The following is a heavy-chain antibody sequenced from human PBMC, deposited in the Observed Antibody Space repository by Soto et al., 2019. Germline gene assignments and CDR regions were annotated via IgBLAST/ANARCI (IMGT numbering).Heavy chain of an antibody. J-gene: IGHJ4*02. Sequence: SETLSLTCTVSGGSISSSSCYWGWIRQPPGKGLEWIGSIYYSGSTYYNPSLKSRVTISVDTSKNQFSLKLSSVTAADTAVYYCARRAYDFWSGYSNNPFDYWAQGTLVTVSS. CDR1: GGSISSSSCY. V-gene: IGHV4-39*01. CDR2: IYYSGST. D-gene: IGHD3-3*01. CDR3: ARRAYDFWSGYSNNPFDY.